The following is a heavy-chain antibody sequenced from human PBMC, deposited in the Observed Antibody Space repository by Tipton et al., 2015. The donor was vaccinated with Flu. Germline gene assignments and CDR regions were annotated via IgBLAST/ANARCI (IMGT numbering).Heavy chain of an antibody. J-gene: IGHJ4*02. V-gene: IGHV4-61*01. CDR1: GVPIYSGKYF. CDR3: ARIGDFLGVY. D-gene: IGHD3-16*01. Sequence: TLSLTCAVSGVPIYSGKYFWTWIRQPPGKGLEWIGYINSGTTSYNPSLKDRLIISADTSKNQFSLILNSVTTADTAIYYCARIGDFLGVYWGQGSLVTVSS. CDR2: INSGTT.